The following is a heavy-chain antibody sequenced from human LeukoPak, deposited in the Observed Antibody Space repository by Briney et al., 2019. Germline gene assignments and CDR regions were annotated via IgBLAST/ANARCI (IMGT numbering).Heavy chain of an antibody. V-gene: IGHV1-18*01. CDR1: GYTLTSYG. CDR2: ISAYNGNT. Sequence: ASVKVSCKASGYTLTSYGISWVRQAPGQGLEWMGWISAYNGNTNYAQKLQGRVTMTTDTSTSTAYMELRSLRSDDTAVYYCARAYSSPNWFDPWGQGTLVTVSS. CDR3: ARAYSSPNWFDP. J-gene: IGHJ5*02. D-gene: IGHD6-13*01.